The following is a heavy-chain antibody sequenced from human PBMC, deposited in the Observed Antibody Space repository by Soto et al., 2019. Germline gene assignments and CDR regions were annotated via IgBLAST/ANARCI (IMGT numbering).Heavy chain of an antibody. CDR2: INHSGST. J-gene: IGHJ1*01. V-gene: IGHV4-34*01. Sequence: SETLSLTCAVYGGSFSGYYWSWIRQPPGKGLEWIGEINHSGSTNYNPSLKSRVTISVDTSKNQFSLKLSSVTAADTAVYYCARLSRRDTVTTIHEYFQHWGQGTLVTVSS. D-gene: IGHD4-17*01. CDR3: ARLSRRDTVTTIHEYFQH. CDR1: GGSFSGYY.